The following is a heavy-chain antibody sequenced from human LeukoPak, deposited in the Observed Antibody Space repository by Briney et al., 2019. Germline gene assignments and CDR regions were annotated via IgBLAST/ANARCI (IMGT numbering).Heavy chain of an antibody. CDR2: ITNYGDAT. V-gene: IGHV3-64D*06. CDR1: GFIFTDYT. Sequence: PGGSLRLTCSASGFIFTDYTIHWVRQPPAKGLEYVSAITNYGDATYYADSVKGRFTISRDNSKNTVWLQMSSLRPEDTAVYYCVKDTRDTRDDYWGQGTLVTVSS. D-gene: IGHD5-24*01. CDR3: VKDTRDTRDDY. J-gene: IGHJ4*02.